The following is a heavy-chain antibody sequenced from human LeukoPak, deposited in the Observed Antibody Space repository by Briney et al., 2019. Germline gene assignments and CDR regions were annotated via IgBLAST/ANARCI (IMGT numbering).Heavy chain of an antibody. V-gene: IGHV3-48*02. Sequence: GGSLRLSCSASGFTFSTYNMNWFRQAPGKGLEWVSYISSSSETIYYADSVQGRFTISRDNAGNSLFLQMSSLTDEDTAVYYCAKDYYYDSAGSDYWGQGTLVTVSS. J-gene: IGHJ4*02. D-gene: IGHD3-22*01. CDR2: ISSSSETI. CDR1: GFTFSTYN. CDR3: AKDYYYDSAGSDY.